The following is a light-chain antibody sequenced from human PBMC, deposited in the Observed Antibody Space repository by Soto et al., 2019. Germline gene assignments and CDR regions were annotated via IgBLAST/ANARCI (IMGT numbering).Light chain of an antibody. Sequence: DIQMTQSPSTLSAFVGDRVTITCRASQSVGNWLAWYQQKPGKAPKLLIYEASSLESGVPSRFSGSGSGTEFTLTTSRLQPDDFATYYCQQYNSYSLYSFGQGTKLDIK. J-gene: IGKJ2*03. CDR2: EAS. CDR1: QSVGNW. CDR3: QQYNSYSLYS. V-gene: IGKV1-5*03.